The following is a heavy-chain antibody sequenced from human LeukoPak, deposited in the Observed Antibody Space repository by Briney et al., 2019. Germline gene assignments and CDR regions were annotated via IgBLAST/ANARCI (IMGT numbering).Heavy chain of an antibody. Sequence: ASVKVSCKASGYILTGYYMHWVRQAPGQGLEWLGWINPNSGGTNYAQTFQGRVTMTSDTSITTAYMELSSLRSDDTAVYYCARRLLMGDAFDIWGQGTMVTVSS. D-gene: IGHD2/OR15-2a*01. J-gene: IGHJ3*02. CDR3: ARRLLMGDAFDI. V-gene: IGHV1-2*02. CDR2: INPNSGGT. CDR1: GYILTGYY.